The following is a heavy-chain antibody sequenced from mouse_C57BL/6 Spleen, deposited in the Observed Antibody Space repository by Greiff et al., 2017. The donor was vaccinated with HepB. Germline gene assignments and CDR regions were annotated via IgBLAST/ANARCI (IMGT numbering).Heavy chain of an antibody. CDR3: ARRGQLRLPFDY. V-gene: IGHV1-81*01. Sequence: QVQLQQSGAELARPGASVKLSCKASGYTFTSYGISWVKQRTGQGLEWIGEIYPRSGNTYYNEKFKGKVTLTADKSSSTAYMELRSLTSEDSAVYFCARRGQLRLPFDYWGQGTTLTVSS. CDR2: IYPRSGNT. D-gene: IGHD3-2*02. CDR1: GYTFTSYG. J-gene: IGHJ2*01.